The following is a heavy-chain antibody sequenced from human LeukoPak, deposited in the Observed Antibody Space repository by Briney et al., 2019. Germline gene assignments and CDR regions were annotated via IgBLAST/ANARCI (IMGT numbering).Heavy chain of an antibody. CDR2: ITPIFGTA. CDR1: GGTFSSYA. Sequence: SVEVSCKASGGTFSSYAISWVRQAPGQGLEWMGGITPIFGTANYAQKFQGRVTITTDESTSTAYMELSSLRSEDTAVYYCARSPLDTAMVPHFDYWGQGTLVTVSS. J-gene: IGHJ4*02. V-gene: IGHV1-69*05. CDR3: ARSPLDTAMVPHFDY. D-gene: IGHD5-18*01.